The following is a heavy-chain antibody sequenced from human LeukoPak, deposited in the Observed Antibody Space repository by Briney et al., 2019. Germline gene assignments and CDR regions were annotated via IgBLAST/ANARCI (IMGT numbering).Heavy chain of an antibody. V-gene: IGHV1-24*01. CDR1: GYTITELS. CDR2: FDPEDGET. J-gene: IGHJ5*02. CDR3: ATVPRSPIWFGEPAFDP. Sequence: ASVRVSCKVSGYTITELSMHWVRQAPGKGLESMGGFDPEDGETIYAQKFQGRVTMTEDTSTDTAYMELSSLRSEDTAVYYCATVPRSPIWFGEPAFDPWGQGTLVTVSS. D-gene: IGHD3-10*01.